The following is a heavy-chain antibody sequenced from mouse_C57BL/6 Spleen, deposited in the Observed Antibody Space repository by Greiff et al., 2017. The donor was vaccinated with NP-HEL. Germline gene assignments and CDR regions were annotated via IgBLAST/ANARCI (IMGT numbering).Heavy chain of an antibody. D-gene: IGHD2-1*01. J-gene: IGHJ2*01. CDR2: IDPADSYT. CDR3: ASGEGNPYYFDY. CDR1: GYTFTSYW. Sequence: QVQLQQPGAELVMPGASVKLSCKASGYTFTSYWMHWVKQRPGQGLEWIGEIDPADSYTNYNQKFKGKATLTVDKSSSTAYMQLSSLTSDDSAFYYCASGEGNPYYFDYWGQGTTLTVSS. V-gene: IGHV1-69*01.